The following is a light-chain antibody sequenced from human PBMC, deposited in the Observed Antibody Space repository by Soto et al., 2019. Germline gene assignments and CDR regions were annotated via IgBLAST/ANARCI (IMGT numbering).Light chain of an antibody. Sequence: IQLTQSPSSLPASVGDRVTITCRASQGITTYLAWYQQKPGKAPKLLIYAASALQSGVPSRFSGSGAWTDVTLTISSRQPEDFATYYCRQINSYPYTFGQGTKLEIK. CDR2: AAS. J-gene: IGKJ2*01. V-gene: IGKV1-9*01. CDR1: QGITTY. CDR3: RQINSYPYT.